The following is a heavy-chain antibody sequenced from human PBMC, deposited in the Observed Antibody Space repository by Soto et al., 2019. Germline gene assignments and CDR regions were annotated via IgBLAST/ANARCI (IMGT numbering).Heavy chain of an antibody. CDR3: ARPLAGLLGYYYMDV. V-gene: IGHV1-8*01. J-gene: IGHJ6*03. CDR1: GYTFTSYD. CDR2: MNASSGNT. Sequence: ASVKVSCKASGYTFTSYDIKWVRQATGQGLEWMGWMNASSGNTGYAQKFQGGVTITRDTSASTAYMELSSLRSEDTAVYYCARPLAGLLGYYYMDVWGKGTTVTVSS. D-gene: IGHD3-10*01.